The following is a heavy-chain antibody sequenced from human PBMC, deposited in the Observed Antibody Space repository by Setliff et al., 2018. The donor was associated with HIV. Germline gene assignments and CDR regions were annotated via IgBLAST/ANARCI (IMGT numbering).Heavy chain of an antibody. J-gene: IGHJ5*02. CDR3: AKDDRYYYDTSGSPSNWFDP. Sequence: ASVKVSCKASGYTFIDYYMHWVRQAPGQGLEWMGMMNPSGGSTSYAQNFQGRVTMTRDTSTHTVYMELTSLRSDDTAVYYCAKDDRYYYDTSGSPSNWFDPWGQGTLVTVSS. V-gene: IGHV1-46*01. D-gene: IGHD3-22*01. CDR2: MNPSGGST. CDR1: GYTFIDYY.